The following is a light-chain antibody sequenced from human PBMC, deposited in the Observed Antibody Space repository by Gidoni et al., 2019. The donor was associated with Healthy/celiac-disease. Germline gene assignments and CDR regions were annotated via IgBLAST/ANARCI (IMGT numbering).Light chain of an antibody. J-gene: IGKJ1*01. CDR1: QSVLYSSNNKNY. CDR2: WAS. CDR3: QQYDSTPRT. V-gene: IGKV4-1*01. Sequence: DIVMTQSPDSLAASLVERATINCKSSQSVLYSSNNKNYLAWYQQKPGQPPKLLIYWASTRESGVPDRFSGSGSGTDFTLTISSLQAEDVAVYYCQQYDSTPRTFGQXTKVEIK.